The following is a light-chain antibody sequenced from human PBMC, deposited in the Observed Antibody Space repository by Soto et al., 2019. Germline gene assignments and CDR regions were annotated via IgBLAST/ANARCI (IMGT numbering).Light chain of an antibody. V-gene: IGKV3-20*01. CDR1: QSVNSNY. Sequence: EIVLTQSPGTLSLSPGERATLSCRASQSVNSNYLAWYQQKPGQAPRLLMYGASTRATGIPDRFSGSGSGTDFTLTISRLEPEDFAVYFCQLYDNSLYTFGQGTNLEIK. CDR2: GAS. J-gene: IGKJ2*01. CDR3: QLYDNSLYT.